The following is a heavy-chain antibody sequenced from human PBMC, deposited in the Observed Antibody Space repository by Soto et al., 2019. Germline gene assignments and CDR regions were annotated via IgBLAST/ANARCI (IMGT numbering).Heavy chain of an antibody. J-gene: IGHJ5*02. D-gene: IGHD2-2*01. CDR3: ARGGPVIIPAATNWFDP. V-gene: IGHV1-69*06. CDR1: GGFNSYS. CDR2: IIPIFATP. Sequence: QVQLVQSGAEVKKPGSSVKVSCKGSGGFNSYSISWVRQAPGQGPEWMGGIIPIFATPTYAQKFQGRVTITADKSMSTAYMELSRLTSEDTAVYYCARGGPVIIPAATNWFDPWGQGTLVSVSS.